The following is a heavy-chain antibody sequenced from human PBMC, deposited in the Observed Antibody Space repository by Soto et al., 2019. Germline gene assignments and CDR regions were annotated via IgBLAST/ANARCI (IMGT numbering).Heavy chain of an antibody. CDR3: GREGPLGAQKQYFQFNAVAA. J-gene: IGHJ3*01. V-gene: IGHV1-18*01. CDR1: GYNLREYG. D-gene: IGHD2-8*01. CDR2: ISGDNVNR. Sequence: QVHLVQSGVEVKKPGASVKVSCTAHGYNLREYGVSWLRQVPGQGFEWMGWISGDNVNRRSSQRFQDRLTTTTDTTTTTASMELRSLRSQDTALYFCGREGPLGAQKQYFQFNAVAAWGQGTLGT.